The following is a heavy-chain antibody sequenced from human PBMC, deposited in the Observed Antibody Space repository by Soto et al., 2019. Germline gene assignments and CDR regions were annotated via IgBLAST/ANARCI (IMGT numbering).Heavy chain of an antibody. D-gene: IGHD3-10*01. CDR2: INHSGNT. CDR3: ARSGHLFDY. Sequence: QVQLQQWGAGLLKPSETLSLACDVSGGSFSAYYWSWIRQPPGKGLEWIGEINHSGNTNYNPSLKGLVTISVDTSRNQFSLKLTSVTAADTAVYYCARSGHLFDYWGQGTLVTVSS. CDR1: GGSFSAYY. J-gene: IGHJ4*02. V-gene: IGHV4-34*01.